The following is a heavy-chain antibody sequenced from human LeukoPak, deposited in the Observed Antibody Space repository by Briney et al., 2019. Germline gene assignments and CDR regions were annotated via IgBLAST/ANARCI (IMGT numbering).Heavy chain of an antibody. J-gene: IGHJ6*02. CDR3: ARERDLYYYYGMDV. CDR2: INPNSGGT. D-gene: IGHD5-24*01. CDR1: GYTFTGYY. Sequence: ASVKVSCKASGYTFTGYYTHWVRQAPGQGLEWMGWINPNSGGTNYAQKFQGRVTMTRDTSISTAYMELSRLRSDDTAVYYCARERDLYYYYGMDVWGQGTTVTVSS. V-gene: IGHV1-2*02.